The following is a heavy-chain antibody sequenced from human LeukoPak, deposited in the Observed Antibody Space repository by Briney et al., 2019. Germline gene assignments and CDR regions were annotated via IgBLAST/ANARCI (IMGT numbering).Heavy chain of an antibody. J-gene: IGHJ4*02. V-gene: IGHV3-23*01. CDR1: GFIFTNYA. CDR3: ATVMGSSPSTAYLAY. D-gene: IGHD6-6*01. CDR2: ISNDGRHI. Sequence: GGSLRLSCGGSGFIFTNYAINWVRQTPGKGLEWLSAISNDGRHIYYTDSVKGRFTTSRDNSRNTVYLQMNGLRVEDTALYYCATVMGSSPSTAYLAYWGQGTLVTVSS.